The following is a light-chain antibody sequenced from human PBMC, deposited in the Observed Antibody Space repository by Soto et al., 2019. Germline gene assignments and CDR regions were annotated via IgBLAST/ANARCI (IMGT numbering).Light chain of an antibody. V-gene: IGKV1-5*03. CDR1: QTISSW. CDR3: KHYNRYSGA. Sequence: DIQMTQSPSTLSGSVGDRVTITCRASQTISSWLAWYQQKPGKAPKLLIYKASTLTTGVPSRFSGSGSGTEFTLNITSMQTDDFANYYCKHYNRYSGAFGQGTKVELK. J-gene: IGKJ1*01. CDR2: KAS.